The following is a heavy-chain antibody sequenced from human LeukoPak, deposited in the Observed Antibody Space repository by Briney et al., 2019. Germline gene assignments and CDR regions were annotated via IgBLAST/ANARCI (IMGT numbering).Heavy chain of an antibody. V-gene: IGHV4-39*07. D-gene: IGHD1-26*01. CDR2: IYYSGST. CDR1: GGSISSSSYY. Sequence: SETLSLTCTVSGGSISSSSYYWGWIRQPRGKGLEWIGSIYYSGSTYYNPSLKSRVTISVDTSKNDFSLKLSSVTAADTAVYYCARDEKWETGYNWFDPWGQGTLVTVSS. J-gene: IGHJ5*02. CDR3: ARDEKWETGYNWFDP.